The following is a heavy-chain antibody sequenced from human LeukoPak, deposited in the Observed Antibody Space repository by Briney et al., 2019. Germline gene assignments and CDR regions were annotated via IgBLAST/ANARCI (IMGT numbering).Heavy chain of an antibody. Sequence: GRSLRLSYAASGFTFDDYAMHWVRQAPGKGLEWVSGISWNSGSIGYADSVKGRFTISRDNAKNSLYLQMNSLRAEDTALYYCAKDPSPYYYDSSGPWGYFDYWGQGTLVTVSS. CDR1: GFTFDDYA. CDR3: AKDPSPYYYDSSGPWGYFDY. D-gene: IGHD3-22*01. CDR2: ISWNSGSI. V-gene: IGHV3-9*01. J-gene: IGHJ4*02.